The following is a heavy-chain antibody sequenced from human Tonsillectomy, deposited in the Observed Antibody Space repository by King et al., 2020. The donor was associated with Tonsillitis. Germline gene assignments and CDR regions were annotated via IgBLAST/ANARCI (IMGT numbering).Heavy chain of an antibody. CDR2: ITTSGSFT. V-gene: IGHV3-23*04. Sequence: VQLVESGGGLGQPGESLRLSCAASGFAFRNYAMNWLRQAPGKGLEWVSTITTSGSFTYYAASVKGRFTISRDKSRNTVYLQLNGLTAEDTAVSYCGKDWSEGHGDCLFDFRGQRTRVTVSS. CDR1: GFAFRNYA. J-gene: IGHJ4*02. CDR3: GKDWSEGHGDCLFDF. D-gene: IGHD2-21*02.